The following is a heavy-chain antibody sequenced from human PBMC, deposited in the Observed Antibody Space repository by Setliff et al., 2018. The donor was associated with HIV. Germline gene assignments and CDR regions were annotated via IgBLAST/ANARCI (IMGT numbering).Heavy chain of an antibody. Sequence: ASVKVSCKASGYSFTRNQIHWVRQAPGQGLEWMGIINPSGGSAAYAEKFRGRVTMTSDTSTNTVYMELRSLRSEETAVYYCAREDYYDSYWGQGTLVTVSS. J-gene: IGHJ4*02. CDR2: INPSGGSA. CDR3: AREDYYDSY. CDR1: GYSFTRNQ. D-gene: IGHD3-22*01. V-gene: IGHV1-46*01.